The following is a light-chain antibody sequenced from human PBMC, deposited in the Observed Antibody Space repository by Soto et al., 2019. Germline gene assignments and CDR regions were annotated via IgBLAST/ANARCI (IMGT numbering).Light chain of an antibody. CDR3: QQYGSSHMYT. Sequence: DIVLTQSPGTLSLSPGERATLSCRASQSLSGNYLAWYQQRPGQPPRLLIYGESSRATGIPDRFSGSGSGTDFTLTISRLEPEDFAVYICQQYGSSHMYTFGQGTKLEIK. J-gene: IGKJ2*01. CDR1: QSLSGNY. V-gene: IGKV3-20*01. CDR2: GES.